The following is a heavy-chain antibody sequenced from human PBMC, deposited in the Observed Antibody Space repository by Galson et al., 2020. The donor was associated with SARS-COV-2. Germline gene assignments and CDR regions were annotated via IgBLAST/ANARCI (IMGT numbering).Heavy chain of an antibody. D-gene: IGHD3-3*01. Sequence: SETLSLTCTVSGGSISSHYWSWTRQPPGKGLEWIGYIYYSWSTNYNPSLKSRVTISVDTSKNQFSLKLSSVTAADTAVYYCAGSQGTLDLYGMDVWGQGTTVTVFS. CDR2: IYYSWST. CDR1: GGSISSHY. J-gene: IGHJ6*02. CDR3: AGSQGTLDLYGMDV. V-gene: IGHV4-59*11.